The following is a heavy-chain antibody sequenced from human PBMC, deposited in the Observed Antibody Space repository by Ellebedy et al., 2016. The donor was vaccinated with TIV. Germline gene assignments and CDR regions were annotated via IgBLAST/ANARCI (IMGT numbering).Heavy chain of an antibody. CDR1: GFTFSTYG. D-gene: IGHD6-19*01. CDR3: ARGATGSSGWYRRPFDY. CDR2: IWYDGNNK. J-gene: IGHJ4*02. V-gene: IGHV3-33*01. Sequence: GESLKISCAASGFTFSTYGMHWVRQAPGKGLEWVAVIWYDGNNKYYADSVKGRFTISRDNSKNTLYLQMNSLRAEDTAVYYCARGATGSSGWYRRPFDYWGQGTLVTVSS.